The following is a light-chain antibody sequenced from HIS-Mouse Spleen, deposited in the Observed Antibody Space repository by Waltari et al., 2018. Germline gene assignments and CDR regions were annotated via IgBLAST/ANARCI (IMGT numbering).Light chain of an antibody. CDR2: DVS. CDR3: SSYTSSSTWV. V-gene: IGLV2-14*03. Sequence: QSALTQPASVSGSPGQSLTISCPGTSSHVGGYNYVSWYQQHPGKAPKLMIYDVSNRPSGVSNRFSGSKSGNTASLTISGLQAEDEADYYCSSYTSSSTWVFGGGTKLTVL. J-gene: IGLJ3*02. CDR1: SSHVGGYNY.